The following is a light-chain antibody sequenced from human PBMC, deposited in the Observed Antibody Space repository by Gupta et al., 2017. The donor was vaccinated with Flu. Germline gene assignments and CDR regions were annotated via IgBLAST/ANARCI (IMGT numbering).Light chain of an antibody. CDR1: RSNIGGNF. J-gene: IGLJ3*02. Sequence: QSVLTQPPSASGTPGQRVTISCSGTRSNIGGNFVYWYQQIAGAAPKLLIYMNIQRPSGLPDRFSGSKSGTSASLAISGLRSEDEAHYYCATWDDSLNGWVFGGGTKLTVL. V-gene: IGLV1-47*01. CDR2: MNI. CDR3: ATWDDSLNGWV.